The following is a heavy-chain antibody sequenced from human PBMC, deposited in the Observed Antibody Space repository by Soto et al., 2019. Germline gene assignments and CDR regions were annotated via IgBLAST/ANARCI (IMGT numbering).Heavy chain of an antibody. D-gene: IGHD5-12*01. Sequence: SETLSLTCAVYGGSFSGYYWSWIRQPPGKGLEWIGEINHSGSTNYNPSLKSRVTISVDTSKNQFSLKLSSVTAADTAVYYCARAGATTLDYWGQGTLVTVSS. CDR3: ARAGATTLDY. V-gene: IGHV4-34*01. J-gene: IGHJ4*02. CDR2: INHSGST. CDR1: GGSFSGYY.